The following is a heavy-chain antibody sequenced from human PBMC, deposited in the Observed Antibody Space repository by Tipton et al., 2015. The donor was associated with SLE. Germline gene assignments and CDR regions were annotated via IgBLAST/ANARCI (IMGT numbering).Heavy chain of an antibody. CDR2: ISVYNGNT. J-gene: IGHJ6*02. Sequence: QSGAEVKKPGSSVKVSCKASGGTFNRSAISWVRQAPGQGLEWMGWISVYNGNTEYAQKLQGRVTMTTDTSTSTAYMELRSLTSDDVDLYYCEGDVRGVVTGNYYVKGVWGQGTSVTVSS. CDR1: GGTFNRSA. D-gene: IGHD3-10*02. CDR3: EGDVRGVVTGNYYVKGV. V-gene: IGHV1-18*03.